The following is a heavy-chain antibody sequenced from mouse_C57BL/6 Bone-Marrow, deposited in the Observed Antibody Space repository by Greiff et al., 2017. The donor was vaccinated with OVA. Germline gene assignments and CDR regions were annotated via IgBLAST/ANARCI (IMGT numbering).Heavy chain of an antibody. CDR3: ARGRLLRLAY. CDR1: GYSITSGYY. Sequence: EVQLQESGPGLVKPSQSLSLTCSVTGYSITSGYYWNWIRQFPGNKLEWMGYISYDGSNNYNPSLKNRISITRDTSKNQFFLKLNSVTTEDTATYYCARGRLLRLAYWGQGTLVTVSA. D-gene: IGHD1-1*01. J-gene: IGHJ3*01. CDR2: ISYDGSN. V-gene: IGHV3-6*01.